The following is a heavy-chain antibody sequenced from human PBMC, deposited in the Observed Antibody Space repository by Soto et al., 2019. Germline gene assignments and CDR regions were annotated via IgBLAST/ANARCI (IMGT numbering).Heavy chain of an antibody. CDR1: GGSISPYY. CDR2: IHYSGST. Sequence: SETLSLTCTVSGGSISPYYWSWIRQPPGKGLEWIGNIHYSGSTDYNPSLKSRVTISIDTSTNQFSLKLTSVTAADTAVYYCSRDPQYWGQGTLVTVSS. CDR3: SRDPQY. V-gene: IGHV4-59*01. J-gene: IGHJ4*02.